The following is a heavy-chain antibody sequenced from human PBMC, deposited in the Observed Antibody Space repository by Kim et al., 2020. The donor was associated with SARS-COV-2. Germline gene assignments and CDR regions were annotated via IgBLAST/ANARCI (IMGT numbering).Heavy chain of an antibody. CDR3: ARDSAIVNKYYDFWSGYYGVDGMEV. CDR1: GYTFTSYY. Sequence: ASVKVSCKASGYTFTSYYMHWVRQAPGQGLEWMGIINPSGGSTSYAQKFQGRVTMTRDTSTSTVYMELSSLRSEDTAVYYCARDSAIVNKYYDFWSGYYGVDGMEVWGQGTPVTVSS. J-gene: IGHJ6*02. CDR2: INPSGGST. D-gene: IGHD3-3*01. V-gene: IGHV1-46*01.